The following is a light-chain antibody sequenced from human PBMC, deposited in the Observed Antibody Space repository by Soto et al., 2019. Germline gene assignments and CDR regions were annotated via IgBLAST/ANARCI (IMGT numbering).Light chain of an antibody. J-gene: IGKJ5*01. V-gene: IGKV1-5*03. CDR2: KAS. CDR3: QQYDDVPLT. CDR1: QTISSW. Sequence: DIQMTQSPSTLSGSVGDRFTITCRASQTISSWLARYQQKTGKAPKLLIYKASTLKSGVPSRLSGSGSGTDFNFTISRLQPEDIATYYCQQYDDVPLTFGGGTRLEIK.